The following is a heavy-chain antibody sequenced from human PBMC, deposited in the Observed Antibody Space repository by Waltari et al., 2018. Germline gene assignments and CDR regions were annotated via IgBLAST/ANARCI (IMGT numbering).Heavy chain of an antibody. J-gene: IGHJ6*02. CDR1: GFTFCNYA. CDR2: TSDEGSDK. Sequence: QVQLVESGGGVVQPGRSLRLSCAASGFTFCNYAMHWVRRAPGKGREWVAVTSDEGSDKYYADSGKGRFTIARDNSKNTLYLQMNSLRDEDTAVYYCARDWAGTAQFPYYYYGMDVWGQGTTVTVSS. CDR3: ARDWAGTAQFPYYYYGMDV. D-gene: IGHD1-1*01. V-gene: IGHV3-30*04.